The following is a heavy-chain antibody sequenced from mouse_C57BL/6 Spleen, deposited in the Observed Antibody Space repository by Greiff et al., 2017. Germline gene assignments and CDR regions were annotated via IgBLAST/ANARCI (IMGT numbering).Heavy chain of an antibody. CDR1: GYTFTSYW. V-gene: IGHV1-5*01. CDR2: IYPGNSDT. CDR3: TKEGTAQAEFAY. J-gene: IGHJ3*01. D-gene: IGHD3-2*02. Sequence: VQLQQSGTVLARPGASVKMSCKTSGYTFTSYWMHWVKQRPGQGLAWIGAIYPGNSDTSYNQKFKCKAKLTAVTSARTAYMELSSLTNEDSAVYYCTKEGTAQAEFAYWGQGTRVTVSA.